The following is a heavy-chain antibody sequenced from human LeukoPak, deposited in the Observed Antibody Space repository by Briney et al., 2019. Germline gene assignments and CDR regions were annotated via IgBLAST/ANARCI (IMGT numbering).Heavy chain of an antibody. J-gene: IGHJ6*03. CDR3: ARTGGNFYFYYYMDV. V-gene: IGHV4-59*12. CDR1: GGSISSYY. CDR2: IYYSGST. Sequence: SETLSLTCTVSGGSISSYYWSWIRQPPGKGLEWIGYIYYSGSTNYNPSLKSRVTISVDTSKKQFSLKLSSVTAADTAVYYCARTGGNFYFYYYMDVWGKGTTVTVSS. D-gene: IGHD1-7*01.